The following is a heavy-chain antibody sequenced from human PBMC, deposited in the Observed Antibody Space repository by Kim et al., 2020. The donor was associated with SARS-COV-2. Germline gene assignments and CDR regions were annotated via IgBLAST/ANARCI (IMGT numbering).Heavy chain of an antibody. V-gene: IGHV3-23*01. J-gene: IGHJ5*02. Sequence: GGSLRLSCAASGFTFSSYAMRWVRQAPGKGLEWVSAISGSGGSTYYADSVKGRFTISRDNSKNTLYLQMNSLRAEDTAVYYCARALLFNDYYDSSGYYHWGQGTLVTVSS. CDR3: ARALLFNDYYDSSGYYH. CDR1: GFTFSSYA. CDR2: ISGSGGST. D-gene: IGHD3-22*01.